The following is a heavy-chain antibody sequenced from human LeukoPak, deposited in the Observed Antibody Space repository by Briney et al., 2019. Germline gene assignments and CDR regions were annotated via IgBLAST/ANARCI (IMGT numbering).Heavy chain of an antibody. Sequence: GGSLRLSCAASGFTFSSYWMAWVRQAPGKGLEWVAKIKRDGSEKNYVDSVKGRFTISRDNAKNSLYLQMNSLRAEDTAVYYCAREAQVELWGYFDLWGRGTLVTVSS. D-gene: IGHD5-24*01. CDR2: IKRDGSEK. CDR1: GFTFSSYW. CDR3: AREAQVELWGYFDL. V-gene: IGHV3-7*01. J-gene: IGHJ2*01.